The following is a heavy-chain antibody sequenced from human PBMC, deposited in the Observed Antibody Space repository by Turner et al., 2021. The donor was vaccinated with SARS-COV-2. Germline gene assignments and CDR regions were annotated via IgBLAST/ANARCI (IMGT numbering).Heavy chain of an antibody. D-gene: IGHD6-13*01. V-gene: IGHV3-30-3*01. CDR3: ALSPGGYSSSWYYFDY. J-gene: IGHJ4*02. CDR1: GFTFSTYA. CDR2: ISYDGSNK. Sequence: QVQLVESGGGVVQPGRSLRLSCAASGFTFSTYAMHWVRQAPGKWLEWVAIISYDGSNKYYADSVKGRFTISRDNSKNTLYLQMNSLRAEDTAVYYCALSPGGYSSSWYYFDYWGQGTLVTVSS.